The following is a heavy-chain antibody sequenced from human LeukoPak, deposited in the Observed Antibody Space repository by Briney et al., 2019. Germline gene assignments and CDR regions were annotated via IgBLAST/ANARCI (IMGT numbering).Heavy chain of an antibody. J-gene: IGHJ4*02. Sequence: GGSLRLSCAASGFTFTNCWMHWVRQAPGKGLEWVSRIDSDGSRTKYADSVKGRFTISRDNAKNTLYLQMNSLRAEDTAVYYCRSQKITIFGVVDYWGQGTLVTVSS. CDR2: IDSDGSRT. V-gene: IGHV3-74*01. D-gene: IGHD3-3*01. CDR1: GFTFTNCW. CDR3: RSQKITIFGVVDY.